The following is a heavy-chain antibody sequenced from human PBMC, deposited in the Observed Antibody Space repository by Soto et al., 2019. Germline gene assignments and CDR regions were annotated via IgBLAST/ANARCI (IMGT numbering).Heavy chain of an antibody. CDR3: ARRTQEYYDFWSGYSSQWYYYMDV. V-gene: IGHV4-34*01. D-gene: IGHD3-3*01. J-gene: IGHJ6*03. CDR2: INHSGST. Sequence: SETQSLTCAVYGGTFRGYDWSWIRQPPGKGLEWIGEINHSGSTYYNPSLKSRVTISVDTSKNQFSLKLSSVTAADTAVYYCARRTQEYYDFWSGYSSQWYYYMDVWGKGTTVTVSS. CDR1: GGTFRGYD.